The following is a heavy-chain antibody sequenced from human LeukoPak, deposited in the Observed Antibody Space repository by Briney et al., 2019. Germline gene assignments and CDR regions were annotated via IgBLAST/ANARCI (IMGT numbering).Heavy chain of an antibody. V-gene: IGHV3-23*01. CDR1: GFTFSSYA. CDR3: AKDGESPQGYFDWLWYGGDY. Sequence: GGSLRLSCAASGFTFSSYAMSWVRQAPGKGLEWVSAISGSGGSTYYADSVKGRFTISRDNSKNTLYLQMNSLRAEDTAVYYCAKDGESPQGYFDWLWYGGDYWGQGTLVTVSS. D-gene: IGHD3-9*01. J-gene: IGHJ4*02. CDR2: ISGSGGST.